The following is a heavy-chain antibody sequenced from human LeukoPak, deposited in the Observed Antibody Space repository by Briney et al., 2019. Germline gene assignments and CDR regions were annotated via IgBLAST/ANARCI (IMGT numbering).Heavy chain of an antibody. J-gene: IGHJ3*02. CDR2: IYHTGRT. Sequence: SETLSLTCIVSGYSISSAYYWGWIRQPPGKGLEWIGSIYHTGRTYYNPSLKSRVTISVDTSKNHFSLKLNSVTAADTAVYYCARRDNWGKAAFDIWGQGTMVTVSS. D-gene: IGHD7-27*01. V-gene: IGHV4-38-2*02. CDR1: GYSISSAYY. CDR3: ARRDNWGKAAFDI.